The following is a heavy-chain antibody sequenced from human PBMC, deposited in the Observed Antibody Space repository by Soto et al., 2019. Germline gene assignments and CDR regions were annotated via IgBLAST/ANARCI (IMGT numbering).Heavy chain of an antibody. CDR3: ARLRGGNVEDY. CDR2: IYYSGST. D-gene: IGHD2-15*01. J-gene: IGHJ4*02. CDR1: GGSISSSSYY. Sequence: QLQLQESGPGLVKPSETLSLTCTVSGGSISSSSYYWGWIRQPPGKGLEWIGSIYYSGSTYYNPSLKSRVTISVDTSKNQFSLKLSSVTAADTAVYYCARLRGGNVEDYWGQGTLVTVSS. V-gene: IGHV4-39*01.